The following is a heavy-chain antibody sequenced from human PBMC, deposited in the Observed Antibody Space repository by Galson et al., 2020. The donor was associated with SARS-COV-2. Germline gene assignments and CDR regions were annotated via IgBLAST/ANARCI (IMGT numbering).Heavy chain of an antibody. Sequence: GESLKISCKASGYTFTDCWIGWVRRMPGKGLEWVGIIHPGRGDRRYSPSSQGQVIISVDTSINTAYLHWSSLKASDTAIYYCARHPYDDSSPYFDSWGQGALVTVSS. V-gene: IGHV5-51*01. CDR1: GYTFTDCW. J-gene: IGHJ4*02. D-gene: IGHD3-22*01. CDR3: ARHPYDDSSPYFDS. CDR2: IHPGRGDR.